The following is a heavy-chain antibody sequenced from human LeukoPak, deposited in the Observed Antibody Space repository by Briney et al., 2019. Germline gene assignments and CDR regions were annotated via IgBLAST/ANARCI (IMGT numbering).Heavy chain of an antibody. CDR3: ARVLAATINYFDY. V-gene: IGHV4-39*01. Sequence: PSETLSLTCTVSGGSISSSSYYWGWLRQPPGKGREWIASIYYSGSTYYNPSLKSRVTISVDTSKNQFSLKLSSVTAADTAVYFCARVLAATINYFDYWGQGTLVTVSS. CDR2: IYYSGST. CDR1: GGSISSSSYY. D-gene: IGHD2-15*01. J-gene: IGHJ4*02.